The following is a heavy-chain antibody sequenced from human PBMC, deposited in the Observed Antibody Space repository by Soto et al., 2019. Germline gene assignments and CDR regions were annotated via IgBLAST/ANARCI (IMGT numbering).Heavy chain of an antibody. V-gene: IGHV2-5*01. CDR2: IYGHDYN. CDR3: AHRVRNGDGRFDY. Sequence: QITLKESGPTLVKPTQTLTLTCTFSGFSVSTSGVGVGWIRQPPGKALECLAIIYGHDYNLYNQSLRSRLTTTKHTSKNQVVLTMTNMDPVDTATYYCAHRVRNGDGRFDYWGQGSLVTVSS. D-gene: IGHD4-17*01. CDR1: GFSVSTSGVG. J-gene: IGHJ4*02.